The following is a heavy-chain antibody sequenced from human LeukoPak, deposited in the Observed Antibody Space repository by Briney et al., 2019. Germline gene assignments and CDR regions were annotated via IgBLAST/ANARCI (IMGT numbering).Heavy chain of an antibody. V-gene: IGHV1-2*02. Sequence: ASVKVSCKASGYTFTGYYMHWVRQAPGQGLEWMGWINPNSGGTNYAQKFQGRVTMTRDTSISTAYTELSRLRSDDTAVYYCARDKFRYSSGWYFSYWGQGTLVTVSS. D-gene: IGHD6-19*01. CDR2: INPNSGGT. J-gene: IGHJ4*02. CDR1: GYTFTGYY. CDR3: ARDKFRYSSGWYFSY.